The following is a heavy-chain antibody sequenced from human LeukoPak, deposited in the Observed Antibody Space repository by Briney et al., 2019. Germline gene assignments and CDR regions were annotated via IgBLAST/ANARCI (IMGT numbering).Heavy chain of an antibody. D-gene: IGHD6-13*01. CDR2: IHCSGST. V-gene: IGHV4-59*01. CDR3: ARGGSSSSWPFYY. Sequence: KSSETLSLTCTVSGGSISSYYWSWIRQPPGKELEWIGYIHCSGSTNYNPSLKSRVTMSVDTSKNQFSLKLTSVTAADTAVYYCARGGSSSSWPFYYWGQGTLVTVSS. J-gene: IGHJ4*02. CDR1: GGSISSYY.